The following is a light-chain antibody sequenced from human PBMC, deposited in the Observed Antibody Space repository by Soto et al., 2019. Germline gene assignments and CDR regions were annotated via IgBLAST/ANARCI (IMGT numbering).Light chain of an antibody. J-gene: IGKJ1*01. CDR1: QDIRND. CDR2: AAS. CDR3: LQHNTYPWT. V-gene: IGKV1-17*01. Sequence: DIQMTQSPSSLSASEGDRVTITCRASQDIRNDLVWYQQKPGKAPKRLIYAASSLQSGVPSRFSGSGSGTEFTLTISSLQPEDFATYYCLQHNTYPWTCGQGNKGDIK.